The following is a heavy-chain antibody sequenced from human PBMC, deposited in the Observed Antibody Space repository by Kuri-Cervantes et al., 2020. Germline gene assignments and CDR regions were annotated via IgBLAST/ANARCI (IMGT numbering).Heavy chain of an antibody. D-gene: IGHD2-15*01. CDR3: AKDLSGGVVAAAFDY. CDR2: ISWNSGSI. CDR1: GFTFSSYE. V-gene: IGHV3-9*01. J-gene: IGHJ4*02. Sequence: GGSLRLSCAASGFTFSSYEMNWVRQAPGKGLEWVSGISWNSGSIGYADSVKGRFTISRDNAKNSLYLQMNSLRAEDTALYYCAKDLSGGVVAAAFDYWGQGTLVTVSS.